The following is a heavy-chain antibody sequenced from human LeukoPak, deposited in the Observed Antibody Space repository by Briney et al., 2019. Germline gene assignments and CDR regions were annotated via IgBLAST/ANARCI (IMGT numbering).Heavy chain of an antibody. CDR1: GGSFSGYY. Sequence: SETLSLTCAVYGGSFSGYYWSWIRQPPGKGLEWIGEINHSGSTNYNSSLKSRVTISVDTSKNQFSLKLSSVTAADTAVYYCARGALRFDYWGQGTLVTVSS. J-gene: IGHJ4*02. CDR3: ARGALRFDY. V-gene: IGHV4-34*01. CDR2: INHSGST.